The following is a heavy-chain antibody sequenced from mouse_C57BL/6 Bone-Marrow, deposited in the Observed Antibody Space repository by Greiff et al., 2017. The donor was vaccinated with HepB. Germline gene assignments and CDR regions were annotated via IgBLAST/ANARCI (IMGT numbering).Heavy chain of an antibody. CDR3: ASGLYYYGSSDYFDY. CDR2: IYPSDSET. V-gene: IGHV1-61*01. Sequence: VQLQQPGAELVRPGSSVKLSCKASGYTFTSYWMDWVKQRPGQGLEWIGNIYPSDSETHYNQKFKDKATLTVDKSSSTAYMQLSSLTSEDSAVYYCASGLYYYGSSDYFDYWGQGTTLTVSS. D-gene: IGHD1-1*01. J-gene: IGHJ2*01. CDR1: GYTFTSYW.